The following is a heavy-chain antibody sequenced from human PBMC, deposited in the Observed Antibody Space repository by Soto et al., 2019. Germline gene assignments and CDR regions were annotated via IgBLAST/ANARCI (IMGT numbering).Heavy chain of an antibody. CDR1: GFTFSSYA. Sequence: GGSLRLSCAASGFTFSSYAMHWVRQAPGKGLEWVAVISYDGSNKYYADSVKGRFTISRDNSKNTLYLKMNSLRAEDTAVYYCARDLKDFWSGPENYYYGMDVWGQGTTVTVSS. D-gene: IGHD3-3*01. J-gene: IGHJ6*02. CDR3: ARDLKDFWSGPENYYYGMDV. V-gene: IGHV3-30-3*01. CDR2: ISYDGSNK.